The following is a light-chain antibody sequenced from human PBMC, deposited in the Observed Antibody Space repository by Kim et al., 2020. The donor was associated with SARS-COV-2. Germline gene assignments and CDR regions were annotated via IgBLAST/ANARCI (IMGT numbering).Light chain of an antibody. CDR2: RNQ. CDR1: SNNVRNEG. J-gene: IGLJ2*01. CDR3: TAWDKSLSTWV. Sequence: QTPRYTSAGNSNNVRNEGAAWLQRHQGHAPKLPSYRNQSRPSGISERFSASRSGTRASLTITGLQPEDEADYYCTAWDKSLSTWVFGGGTQLTVL. V-gene: IGLV10-54*04.